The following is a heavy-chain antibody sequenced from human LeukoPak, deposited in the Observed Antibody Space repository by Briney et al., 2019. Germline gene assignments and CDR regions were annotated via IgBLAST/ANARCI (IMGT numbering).Heavy chain of an antibody. V-gene: IGHV1-2*02. CDR3: ARRHNIVRPFDF. D-gene: IGHD2-8*01. J-gene: IGHJ4*02. CDR1: GYTFSDNY. CDR2: INPNSGAT. Sequence: ASVKVSCKASGYTFSDNYIHWVRQAPGQGLEWMGWINPNSGATDYSQKFQGRVSMTRDTSISTVYMELSRLISDDAAIYYCARRHNIVRPFDFWGQGTLVTVSS.